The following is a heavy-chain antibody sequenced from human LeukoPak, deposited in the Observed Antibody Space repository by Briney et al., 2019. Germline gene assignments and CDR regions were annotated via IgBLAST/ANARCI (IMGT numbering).Heavy chain of an antibody. CDR1: GDSISSRNYY. CDR2: IYYSGST. J-gene: IGHJ5*02. CDR3: ARGLASLWFDP. V-gene: IGHV4-39*07. Sequence: SETLSLTCTVSGDSISSRNYYWGWIRQPPGKGLEWIGNIYYSGSTYYNPSLKSRVSISIDTSRNQCSLRLSSVTAADTAVYYCARGLASLWFDPWGQGTLVTVSS.